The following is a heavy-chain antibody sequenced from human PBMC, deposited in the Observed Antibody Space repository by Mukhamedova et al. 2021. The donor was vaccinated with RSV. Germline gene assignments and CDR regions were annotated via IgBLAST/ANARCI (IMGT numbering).Heavy chain of an antibody. CDR3: ARVGRGSYYYYYMDV. Sequence: KFQGRVTMTRDTSTSTVYMELSSLRSEDTAMYYCARVGRGSYYYYYMDVWGKGTTVTVSS. D-gene: IGHD5-12*01. V-gene: IGHV1-46*01. J-gene: IGHJ6*03.